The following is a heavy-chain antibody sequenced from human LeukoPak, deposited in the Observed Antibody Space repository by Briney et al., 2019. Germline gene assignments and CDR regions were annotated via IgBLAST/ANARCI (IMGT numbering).Heavy chain of an antibody. CDR3: ARDPEPSPYGIAVAGGDY. CDR2: ITPILGIA. CDR1: GGTFSSYA. D-gene: IGHD6-19*01. J-gene: IGHJ4*02. V-gene: IGHV1-69*04. Sequence: SVKVSCKASGGTFSSYAISWVRQAPGQGLEWMGRITPILGIANYAQKFQGRVTITADKSTSTAYMELSSLRSEDTAVYYCARDPEPSPYGIAVAGGDYWGQGTLVTVSS.